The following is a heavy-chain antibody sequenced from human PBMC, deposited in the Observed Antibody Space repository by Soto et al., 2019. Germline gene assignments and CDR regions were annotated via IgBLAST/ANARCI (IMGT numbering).Heavy chain of an antibody. CDR2: VSHDGRNT. CDR1: GFTFSSYA. J-gene: IGHJ4*02. CDR3: AKGGRQWLVTSDFNY. D-gene: IGHD6-19*01. Sequence: GGSLRLSCAASGFTFSSYAMNWVRQAPGKGLEWVAVVSHDGRNTHYADSVKGRFTISRDSSKNTVSLEMTSLRAEDTAVYYCAKGGRQWLVTSDFNYWGQGALVTVS. V-gene: IGHV3-30*18.